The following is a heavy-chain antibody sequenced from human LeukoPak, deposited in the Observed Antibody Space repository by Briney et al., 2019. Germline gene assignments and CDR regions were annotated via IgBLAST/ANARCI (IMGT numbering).Heavy chain of an antibody. D-gene: IGHD3-22*01. V-gene: IGHV3-11*04. Sequence: PGGSLRLSCAASGFTFSDYYMSWIRQAPGKGLECVSYISSSGSTIYYADSVKGRFTISRDNAKNSLYLQMNSLRAADTALYYCARERSYDSASFGAFDSWGQGTMVTVS. CDR2: ISSSGSTI. CDR1: GFTFSDYY. J-gene: IGHJ3*02. CDR3: ARERSYDSASFGAFDS.